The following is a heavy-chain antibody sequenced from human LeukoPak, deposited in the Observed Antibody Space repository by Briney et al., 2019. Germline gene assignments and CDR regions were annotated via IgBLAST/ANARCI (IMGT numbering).Heavy chain of an antibody. V-gene: IGHV1-69-2*01. D-gene: IGHD1-26*01. CDR3: ATARIVGATNTFDY. CDR2: VDPEDGET. J-gene: IGHJ4*02. Sequence: ASVKVSCKASGGTFSSYAISWVRQAPGQGLEWMGLVDPEDGETIYAEKFQGRVTITADTSTDTAYMELSSLRSEDTAVYYCATARIVGATNTFDYWGQGTLVTVSS. CDR1: GGTFSSYA.